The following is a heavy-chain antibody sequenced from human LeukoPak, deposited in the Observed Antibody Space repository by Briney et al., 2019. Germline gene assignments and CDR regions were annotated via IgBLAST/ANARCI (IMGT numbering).Heavy chain of an antibody. CDR2: ISWNGNNV. CDR1: GSDFDDYA. Sequence: GRSLRLSCKASGSDFDDYAMHWVRQRPGKGLEWVSGISWNGNNVAYVDSVKGRFTVSREYAKNSLYLHIESLRPEDTAFYYCAKDENDDFMWGSYFDSWGQGTLVTVSS. V-gene: IGHV3-9*01. D-gene: IGHD3-16*01. CDR3: AKDENDDFMWGSYFDS. J-gene: IGHJ4*01.